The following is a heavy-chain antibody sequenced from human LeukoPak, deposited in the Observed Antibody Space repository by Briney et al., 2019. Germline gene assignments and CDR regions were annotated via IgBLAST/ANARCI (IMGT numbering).Heavy chain of an antibody. CDR1: GYTFTSHA. D-gene: IGHD5-18*01. CDR2: INAGNGNT. Sequence: ASVKVSCKASGYTFTSHAMHWVRQAPGQRLEWMGWINAGNGNTKYSQKFQGRVTITRDTSASTAYMELSSLRSEDTAVYYCARGGRIQLWFTPSDWLDPWGQGTLVTVSS. J-gene: IGHJ5*02. CDR3: ARGGRIQLWFTPSDWLDP. V-gene: IGHV1-3*01.